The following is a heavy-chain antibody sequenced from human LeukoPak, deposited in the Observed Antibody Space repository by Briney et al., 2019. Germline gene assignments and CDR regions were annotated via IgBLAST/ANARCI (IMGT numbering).Heavy chain of an antibody. CDR2: IRSDGSSK. V-gene: IGHV3-30*02. CDR1: GFTFRSYG. J-gene: IGHJ4*02. CDR3: ANRPLDY. Sequence: GGSLRLSCAASGFTFRSYGLHWVRQAPGKGLEWVALIRSDGSSKNYADSVKGRFTISRDASKNTVYLQMNSLRAEDTAVYYCANRPLDYWGQGTLVTVSS.